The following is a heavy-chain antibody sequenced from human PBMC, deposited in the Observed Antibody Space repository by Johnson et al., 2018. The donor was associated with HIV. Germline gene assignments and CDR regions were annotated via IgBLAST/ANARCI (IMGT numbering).Heavy chain of an antibody. Sequence: QVLLVESGGDVVQPGRSLRLSCAASGFTFSSYAMHWVRQAPGKGLEWVAVMWYDGSNKYNADSVKGRFTISRDNSKNTLYLQMNSLRAEDTAVYYCAKDQWSSSWTNDAFDIWGQGTMVTVSS. V-gene: IGHV3-33*06. D-gene: IGHD6-13*01. CDR2: MWYDGSNK. CDR1: GFTFSSYA. J-gene: IGHJ3*02. CDR3: AKDQWSSSWTNDAFDI.